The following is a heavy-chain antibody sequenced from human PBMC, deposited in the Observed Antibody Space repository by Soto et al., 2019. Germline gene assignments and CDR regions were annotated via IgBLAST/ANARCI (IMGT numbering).Heavy chain of an antibody. D-gene: IGHD2-15*01. CDR2: IYYSWST. J-gene: IGHJ4*02. V-gene: IGHV4-31*03. CDR3: ARAPTCSGGSCYRVDYFDY. Sequence: QVQLQESGPGLVKPSQTLSLTCTVSGGSISSGGYYWSWIRQHPGKGLEWIGYIYYSWSTYYNPSLKSRVTISVDTSKNQFSLKLSSVTAADTAVYYCARAPTCSGGSCYRVDYFDYWGQGTLVTVSS. CDR1: GGSISSGGYY.